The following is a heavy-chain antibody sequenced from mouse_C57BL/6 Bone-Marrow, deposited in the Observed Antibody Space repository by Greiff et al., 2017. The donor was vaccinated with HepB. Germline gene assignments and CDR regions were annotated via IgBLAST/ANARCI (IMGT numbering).Heavy chain of an antibody. D-gene: IGHD1-1*01. CDR1: GISITTGNYR. V-gene: IGHV3-5*01. CDR3: ARVDGYYFDY. J-gene: IGHJ2*01. CDR2: IYYSGNI. Sequence: EVQGVESGPGLVKPSQTVFLTCTVTGISITTGNYRWSWIRQFPGNKLEWLGYIYYSGNITYNPSLTSRTSITRDTPKNQFFMEMNSLTAEDTATYYCARVDGYYFDYWGQGTTLTVSS.